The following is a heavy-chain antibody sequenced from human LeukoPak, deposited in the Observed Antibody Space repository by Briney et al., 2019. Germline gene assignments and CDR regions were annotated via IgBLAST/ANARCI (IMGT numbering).Heavy chain of an antibody. CDR2: IWYDGSDK. CDR1: GFTFSSYG. D-gene: IGHD6-19*01. V-gene: IGHV3-33*06. Sequence: GGSLTLPCVASGFTFSSYGMHWVRQAPGKGLEWVGIIWYDGSDKYSADSVKGRFTISRDNSRKTLYLQMNSLRVEDTAVYYCAKDRTVAGMGGFDDWGQGRLVTVSS. J-gene: IGHJ4*02. CDR3: AKDRTVAGMGGFDD.